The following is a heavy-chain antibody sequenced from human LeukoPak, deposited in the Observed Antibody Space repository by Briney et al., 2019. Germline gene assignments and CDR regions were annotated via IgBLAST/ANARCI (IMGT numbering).Heavy chain of an antibody. CDR1: GGSISSSSYY. CDR2: IYYSGST. V-gene: IGHV4-61*01. D-gene: IGHD2-21*01. CDR3: ARDIRQYYFDY. J-gene: IGHJ4*02. Sequence: PSETLSLTCTVSGGSISSSSYYWGWIRQPPGKGLEWIGYIYYSGSTNYNPSLKSRVTISVDTSKNQFSLKLSSVTAADTAVYYCARDIRQYYFDYWGQGTLVTVSS.